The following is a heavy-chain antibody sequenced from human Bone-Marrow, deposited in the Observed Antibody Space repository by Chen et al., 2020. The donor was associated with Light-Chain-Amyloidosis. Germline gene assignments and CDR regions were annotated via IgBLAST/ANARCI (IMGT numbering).Heavy chain of an antibody. J-gene: IGHJ4*02. CDR2: FNPEEGEI. Sequence: QVQVVQSGAEVRKPGASVKVSCKVSGYTLSDVSMHWVRQAPGKGLEWMGGFNPEEGEIIYAQKVQGRVARTEDTSTDTAYMEMTSLRSDDTAMYYCATSNTISFEYWGQGTLVTVSS. V-gene: IGHV1-24*01. CDR1: GYTLSDVS. D-gene: IGHD3-9*01. CDR3: ATSNTISFEY.